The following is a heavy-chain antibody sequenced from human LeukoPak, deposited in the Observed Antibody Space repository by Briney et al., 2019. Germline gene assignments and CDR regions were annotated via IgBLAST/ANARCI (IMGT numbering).Heavy chain of an antibody. D-gene: IGHD3-16*02. CDR1: GGSFSGYY. CDR3: ARGPHDYVWGSYRPRPYNWFDP. Sequence: PSETLSLTCAVYGGSFSGYYWSWIRQPPGKGLEWIGEINHSGSTNYNPSLKSRVTISVDTSKNQFSLKLSSVTAADTAVYYCARGPHDYVWGSYRPRPYNWFDPWGQGTLVTVSS. CDR2: INHSGST. V-gene: IGHV4-34*01. J-gene: IGHJ5*02.